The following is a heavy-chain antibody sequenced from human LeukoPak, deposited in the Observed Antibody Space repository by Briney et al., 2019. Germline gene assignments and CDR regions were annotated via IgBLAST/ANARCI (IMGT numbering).Heavy chain of an antibody. V-gene: IGHV3-33*08. CDR2: IWNDGSNK. J-gene: IGHJ6*02. D-gene: IGHD3-22*01. CDR1: GFTFSSYA. CDR3: ARGDSSGYHYHYYGMDV. Sequence: GGSLRLSCAASGFTFSSYAMSWVRQAPGKRLEWVAAIWNDGSNKYYVDSVKGRFTISRDNSKNTLYLQMDSLRVEDTAVYYCARGDSSGYHYHYYGMDVWGQGTTVTVSS.